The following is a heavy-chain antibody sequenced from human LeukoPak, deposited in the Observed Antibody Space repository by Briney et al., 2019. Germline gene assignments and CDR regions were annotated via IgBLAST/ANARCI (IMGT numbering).Heavy chain of an antibody. Sequence: SETLSLTCTVSGYSISSGYYWGWIRQPPGKGLEWIGSIYHSGSTHYNPSLKSRVTISVDTSKNQFSLRLSSVTASDPAVYYCARGTHSSGWYPPDYWGQGTLVTVSS. J-gene: IGHJ4*02. CDR3: ARGTHSSGWYPPDY. D-gene: IGHD6-19*01. CDR1: GYSISSGYY. V-gene: IGHV4-38-2*02. CDR2: IYHSGST.